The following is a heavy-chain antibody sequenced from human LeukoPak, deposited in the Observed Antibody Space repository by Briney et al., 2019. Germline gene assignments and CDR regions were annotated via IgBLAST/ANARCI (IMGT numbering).Heavy chain of an antibody. CDR3: AKDDSSGYYYIDY. J-gene: IGHJ4*02. Sequence: GGSLRLSCVASGFTFSSYGMHWVRQAPGKGLEWVAVISYDGSNKYYADSVKGRFTISRDNSKNTLYLQMNSLRAEDTAVYYCAKDDSSGYYYIDYLGQGTLVTVSS. D-gene: IGHD3-22*01. CDR1: GFTFSSYG. V-gene: IGHV3-30*18. CDR2: ISYDGSNK.